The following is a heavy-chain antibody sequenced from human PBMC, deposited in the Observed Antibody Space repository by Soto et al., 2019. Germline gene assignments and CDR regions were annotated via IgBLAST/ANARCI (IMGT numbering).Heavy chain of an antibody. CDR1: GFTFSSYS. Sequence: GSLRLSCAASGFTFSSYSMNWVRQAPGKGLEWVSSISSSSSYIYYADSVKGRFTISRDNAKNSLYLQMNSLRAEDTAVYYCARDREPLWSGYYYYYGMDVWGQGTTVTVSS. D-gene: IGHD3-3*01. J-gene: IGHJ6*02. V-gene: IGHV3-21*01. CDR2: ISSSSSYI. CDR3: ARDREPLWSGYYYYYGMDV.